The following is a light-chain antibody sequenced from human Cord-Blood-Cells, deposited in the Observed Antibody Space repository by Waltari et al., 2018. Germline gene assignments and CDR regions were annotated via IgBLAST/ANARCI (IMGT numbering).Light chain of an antibody. CDR2: DVS. Sequence: QSALTQPASVSGSPGQSITIPCTGTSSDVGGYNHDSWYQPQPGKAPQLQMYDVSKRPSGVSNGFSGSNSGNAASLTFCGLRAEDEAYYYCSSYTSSSTRVFGGETKLTVL. J-gene: IGLJ3*02. V-gene: IGLV2-14*03. CDR1: SSDVGGYNH. CDR3: SSYTSSSTRV.